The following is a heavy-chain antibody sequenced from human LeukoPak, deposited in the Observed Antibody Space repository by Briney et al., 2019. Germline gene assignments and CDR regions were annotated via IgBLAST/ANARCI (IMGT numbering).Heavy chain of an antibody. CDR3: ARGSAWYEIYFQH. CDR1: GGSIGSYY. CDR2: TYYSGST. D-gene: IGHD6-19*01. Sequence: PSETLSLTCIVSGGSIGSYYWNWIRQSPGRGLEWIGYTYYSGSTNYNPSLKSRVTISVDTSRNQVSLKLSSVTTADTAVYYCARGSAWYEIYFQHWGQGTLVTVSS. V-gene: IGHV4-59*01. J-gene: IGHJ1*01.